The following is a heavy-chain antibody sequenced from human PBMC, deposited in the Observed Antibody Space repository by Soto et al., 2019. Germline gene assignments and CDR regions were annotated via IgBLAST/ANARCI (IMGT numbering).Heavy chain of an antibody. CDR2: IYYSGST. D-gene: IGHD3-10*01. Sequence: PSETLSLTCTVSGGSISSSSYYWGGIRQPPGKGLEWIGSIYYSGSTYYNPSLKSRVTISVDTSKNQFSLKLSSVTAADTAVYYCARHPLWNFDYWGQGTLGTVSS. CDR3: ARHPLWNFDY. J-gene: IGHJ4*02. CDR1: GGSISSSSYY. V-gene: IGHV4-39*01.